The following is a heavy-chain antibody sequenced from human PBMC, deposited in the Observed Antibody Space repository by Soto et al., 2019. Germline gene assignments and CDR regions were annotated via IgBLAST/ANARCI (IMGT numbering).Heavy chain of an antibody. V-gene: IGHV3-64*01. CDR3: ARTSGYAFDY. CDR2: ITSNGGST. J-gene: IGHJ4*02. Sequence: EVQLVESGGGLVQPGGSLRLSCAASGFTFSSYAMHWVRQAPGKGLEYVSAITSNGGSTYYANSVKGRFTISRDNSKNTLYLKMGSLRAEDMAVYYCARTSGYAFDYWGQGILVTVSS. D-gene: IGHD5-12*01. CDR1: GFTFSSYA.